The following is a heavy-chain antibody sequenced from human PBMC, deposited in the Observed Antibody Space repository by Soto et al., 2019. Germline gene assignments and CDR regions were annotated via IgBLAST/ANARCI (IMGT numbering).Heavy chain of an antibody. Sequence: QVQLQESGPGLVKPSGTLSLTCAVSGGSISSSNWWSWVRQPPGKGLEWIGEIYHSGSTNYNPSLKSRVTISVDKSNAQFSLKLISVTSADSAVYYCARMGPSGATRDYHYGLDVWGQGTTVTVSS. CDR2: IYHSGST. V-gene: IGHV4-4*02. J-gene: IGHJ6*02. D-gene: IGHD1-26*01. CDR3: ARMGPSGATRDYHYGLDV. CDR1: GGSISSSNW.